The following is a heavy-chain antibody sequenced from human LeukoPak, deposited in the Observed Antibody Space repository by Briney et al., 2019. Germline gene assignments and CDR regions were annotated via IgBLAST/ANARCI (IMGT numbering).Heavy chain of an antibody. Sequence: PSETLSLTCTVSGGSISSSSYYWGWIRQPPGKGLEWIGSIYYSGSTYYNPSLKSRVTISVDTSKKQFSLKLSSVTAADTAVYYCARAFPYYYDSSGSFDYWGQGTLVTVSS. J-gene: IGHJ4*02. D-gene: IGHD3-22*01. V-gene: IGHV4-39*07. CDR1: GGSISSSSYY. CDR3: ARAFPYYYDSSGSFDY. CDR2: IYYSGST.